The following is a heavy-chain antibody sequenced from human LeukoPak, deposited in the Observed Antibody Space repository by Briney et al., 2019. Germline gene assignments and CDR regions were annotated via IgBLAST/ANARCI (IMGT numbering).Heavy chain of an antibody. J-gene: IGHJ4*02. Sequence: SETLSLTCAVSGGSISSSNWWSWVRQPPGKGLERIGEIYHSGSTNYNPSLKSRVTISVDKSKNQFSLKLSSVTAADTAVYYCARTGIAAAGTIDYWGQGTLVTVSS. D-gene: IGHD6-13*01. CDR3: ARTGIAAAGTIDY. CDR2: IYHSGST. V-gene: IGHV4-4*02. CDR1: GGSISSSNW.